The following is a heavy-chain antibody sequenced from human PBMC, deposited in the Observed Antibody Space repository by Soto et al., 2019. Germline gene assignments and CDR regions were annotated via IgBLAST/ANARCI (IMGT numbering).Heavy chain of an antibody. CDR3: ARGMIVVDHRGSHFDY. CDR2: INPSSGGT. D-gene: IGHD3-22*01. CDR1: GYIFTSNY. V-gene: IGHV1-46*04. Sequence: GASVKVSCKASGYIFTSNYIHWVRQAPGQGLEWMGIINPSSGGTSYAQKLQGRLTMTRDTSTSTVYMELSSLRSEDTALYYCARGMIVVDHRGSHFDYWGQGTLVTVSS. J-gene: IGHJ4*02.